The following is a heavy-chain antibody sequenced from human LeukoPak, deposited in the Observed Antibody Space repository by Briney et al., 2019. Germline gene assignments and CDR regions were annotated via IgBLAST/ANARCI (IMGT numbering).Heavy chain of an antibody. D-gene: IGHD3-10*01. Sequence: QSGGSLRLSCAVSGFTFSSYAMSWVRQAPGKGLEWVSGISGSGGGTYYADSVKGRFTISRDNSKNTLYLQMNSLRAEDTAVYYCAKISSITTLRGIILGGYWGQGTLVTVSP. V-gene: IGHV3-23*01. J-gene: IGHJ4*02. CDR3: AKISSITTLRGIILGGY. CDR2: ISGSGGGT. CDR1: GFTFSSYA.